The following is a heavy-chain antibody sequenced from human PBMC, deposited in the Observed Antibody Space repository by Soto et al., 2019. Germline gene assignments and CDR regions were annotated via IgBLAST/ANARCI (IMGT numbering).Heavy chain of an antibody. D-gene: IGHD2-8*01. J-gene: IGHJ4*02. Sequence: GGSLRLSCAASGFTFSSYGMHWVRQAPGKGLEWVAVISYDGSNKYYADSVKGRFTISRDNSKNTLYLQMNSLRAEDTAVYYCAKIGPTNGVGFDYWGQGTLVTVSS. CDR2: ISYDGSNK. CDR1: GFTFSSYG. CDR3: AKIGPTNGVGFDY. V-gene: IGHV3-30*18.